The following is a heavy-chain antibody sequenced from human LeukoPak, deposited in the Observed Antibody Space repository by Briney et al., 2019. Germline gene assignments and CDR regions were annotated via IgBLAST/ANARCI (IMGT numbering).Heavy chain of an antibody. V-gene: IGHV3-23*01. J-gene: IGHJ4*02. CDR2: ISGSGGST. D-gene: IGHD5-12*01. CDR1: GYTFSSYA. Sequence: GESLRLSCAASGYTFSSYAMSWVRQAPGKGLEWVSAISGSGGSTYYADPVKGRFTISRDNSKNTLYLQMNSLRAEDTAVNYCAKDLSGSDYWGQGTLVTVSS. CDR3: AKDLSGSDY.